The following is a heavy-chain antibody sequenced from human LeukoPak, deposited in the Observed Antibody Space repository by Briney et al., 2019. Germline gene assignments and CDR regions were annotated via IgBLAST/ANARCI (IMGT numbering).Heavy chain of an antibody. Sequence: GGSLRLSCAASGFTFDDYAMHWVRQAPGKGLEWVSLISWDGGSTYYADSVKGRFTISKDNSKNSLYLQMNSLRAEDTALYYCAKDRSYYDSSGPTYPDYWGQGTLVTVSS. CDR1: GFTFDDYA. V-gene: IGHV3-43D*03. J-gene: IGHJ4*02. CDR3: AKDRSYYDSSGPTYPDY. D-gene: IGHD3-22*01. CDR2: ISWDGGST.